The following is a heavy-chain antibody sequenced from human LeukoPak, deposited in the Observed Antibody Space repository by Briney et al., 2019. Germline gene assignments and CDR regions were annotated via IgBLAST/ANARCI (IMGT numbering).Heavy chain of an antibody. D-gene: IGHD3-22*01. J-gene: IGHJ4*02. CDR2: IYTGGST. CDR1: GFTVSSNY. Sequence: GGSLRLSCAASGFTVSSNYMSWVRQAPGKGLEWVSAIYTGGSTYYAGSVKGRFTISRDNSKSTLYLQMNSLRAEDTAVYYCARNLYYYDSSGYYYYWGQGTLVTVSS. V-gene: IGHV3-66*01. CDR3: ARNLYYYDSSGYYYY.